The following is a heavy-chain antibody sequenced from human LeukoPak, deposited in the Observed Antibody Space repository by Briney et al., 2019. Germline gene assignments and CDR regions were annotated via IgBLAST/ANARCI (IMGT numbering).Heavy chain of an antibody. D-gene: IGHD3-10*01. CDR3: AKDRGYFDY. Sequence: GGSLRLSCAASGFTFNNYAMHWVRQAPGKGLEWVAVKSYDGSNKYYAASVKGRFTISRDNSKNTLYLQMNSLRAEDTAVYYCAKDRGYFDYWGQGTLVTVSS. J-gene: IGHJ4*02. CDR1: GFTFNNYA. V-gene: IGHV3-30-3*01. CDR2: KSYDGSNK.